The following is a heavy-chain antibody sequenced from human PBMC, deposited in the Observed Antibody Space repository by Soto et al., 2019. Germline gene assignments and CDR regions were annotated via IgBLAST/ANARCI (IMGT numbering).Heavy chain of an antibody. D-gene: IGHD3-3*01. J-gene: IGHJ4*02. Sequence: QVQLVQSGAEVKKPGASVKVSCKASGYTFTSYYMHWVRQAPGQGLEWMGIINPSGGSTSYAQKFKGRVTMTRDTSTSTVYMELSSLRSEDTAVYYCARSYTIQYYFDYWGQGTLVTVSS. CDR1: GYTFTSYY. V-gene: IGHV1-46*03. CDR3: ARSYTIQYYFDY. CDR2: INPSGGST.